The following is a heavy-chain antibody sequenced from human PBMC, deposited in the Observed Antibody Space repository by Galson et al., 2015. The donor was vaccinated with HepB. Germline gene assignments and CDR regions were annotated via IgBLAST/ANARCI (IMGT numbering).Heavy chain of an antibody. CDR2: ISSGGTSI. Sequence: SLRLSCAASGFTFSYYDMHWVRQAPGKGLEWVSSISSGGTSIYYADSMKGRFIINRDNAKNSLYLQMNSLRAEDTAVYFCARHRGPNYDFGSTFYGDFDYWGQGTLVTVSS. D-gene: IGHD3-3*01. CDR1: GFTFSYYD. CDR3: ARHRGPNYDFGSTFYGDFDY. V-gene: IGHV3-21*01. J-gene: IGHJ4*02.